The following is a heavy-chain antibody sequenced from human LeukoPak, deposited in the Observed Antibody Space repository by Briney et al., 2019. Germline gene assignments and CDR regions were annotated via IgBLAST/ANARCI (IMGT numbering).Heavy chain of an antibody. CDR3: AKDSYYYDSSSRMRGDYSDY. J-gene: IGHJ4*02. CDR1: GFTFSSYA. Sequence: GGSLRLSCAASGFTFSSYAMSWVRQAPGKGLEWVSAISGSGGSTYYADSVKGRFTISRDNSKNTLYLQVNSLRAEDTAVYYCAKDSYYYDSSSRMRGDYSDYWGQGTLVTVSS. D-gene: IGHD3-22*01. V-gene: IGHV3-23*01. CDR2: ISGSGGST.